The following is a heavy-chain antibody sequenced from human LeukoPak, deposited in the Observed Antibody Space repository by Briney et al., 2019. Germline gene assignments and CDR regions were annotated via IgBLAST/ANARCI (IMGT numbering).Heavy chain of an antibody. CDR3: ARGRVYDSSGYYYGSNDY. V-gene: IGHV1-2*02. J-gene: IGHJ4*02. CDR2: INPNSGGT. Sequence: ASVKVSCKASGYTFTGYYMHWVRQAPGQGLEWMGWINPNSGGTKYAQKFQGRVTMTRDTSTSTAYMELSRLRSDDTAVYYCARGRVYDSSGYYYGSNDYWGQGTLVTVSS. CDR1: GYTFTGYY. D-gene: IGHD3-22*01.